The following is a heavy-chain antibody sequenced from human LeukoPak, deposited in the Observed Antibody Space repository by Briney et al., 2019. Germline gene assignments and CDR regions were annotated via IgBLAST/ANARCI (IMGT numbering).Heavy chain of an antibody. CDR1: GGSISSYY. Sequence: SETLSLTCTVSGGSISSYYWSWIRQPAGKGLEWIGRIYTSGGTDYNPSPKSRVTMSVDTSKNQLSLKLSSVTAADTAVYYCARAYNWDLYYLDVWGKGTTVTVSS. V-gene: IGHV4-4*07. CDR3: ARAYNWDLYYLDV. D-gene: IGHD1-20*01. J-gene: IGHJ6*03. CDR2: IYTSGGT.